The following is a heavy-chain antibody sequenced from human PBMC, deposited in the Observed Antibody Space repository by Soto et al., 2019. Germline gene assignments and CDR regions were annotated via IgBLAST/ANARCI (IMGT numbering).Heavy chain of an antibody. CDR1: CGSISVYY. CDR2: IYDSGSP. V-gene: IGHV4-59*01. J-gene: IGHJ4*02. CDR3: ARGVGSSPPRY. Sequence: ASETLSLTCTISCGSISVYYWSWIRQPPGQALEWIGYIYDSGSPYYNPSLRSRVIISADTSKNQISLKLTSATAADTAVYYCARGVGSSPPRYWGRGTLVTVSS. D-gene: IGHD1-26*01.